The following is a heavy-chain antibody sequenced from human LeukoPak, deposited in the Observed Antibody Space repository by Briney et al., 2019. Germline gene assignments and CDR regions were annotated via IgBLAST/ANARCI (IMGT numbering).Heavy chain of an antibody. CDR1: GFTFSSYG. CDR2: IRYDGSNK. V-gene: IGHV3-30*02. J-gene: IGHJ4*02. CDR3: AKDPYSSSSVLRDY. D-gene: IGHD6-13*01. Sequence: GGSLRLSCAASGFTFSSYGMHWVRQAPGKGLEWVAFIRYDGSNKYYADSVKGRFTISRDNSKNTLYLQMNSLRSEDTAVYYCAKDPYSSSSVLRDYWGQGTLVTVSS.